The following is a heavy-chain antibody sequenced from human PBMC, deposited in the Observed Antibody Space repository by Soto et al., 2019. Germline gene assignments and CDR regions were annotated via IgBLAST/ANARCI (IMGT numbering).Heavy chain of an antibody. V-gene: IGHV3-23*01. CDR2: ISGSGGST. Sequence: GGSLRLSCAASGFTFSSYAMSWVRQAPGKGLEWVSAISGSGGSTYYADSVKGRFTISRDNSKNTLYLQMNSLRAEDTAVYYCAKDSPVLLWFGELFVSFDYWGQGTLVTVSS. D-gene: IGHD3-10*01. CDR3: AKDSPVLLWFGELFVSFDY. J-gene: IGHJ4*02. CDR1: GFTFSSYA.